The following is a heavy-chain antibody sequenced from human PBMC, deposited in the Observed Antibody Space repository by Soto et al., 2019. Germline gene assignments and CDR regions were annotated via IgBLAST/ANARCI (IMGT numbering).Heavy chain of an antibody. CDR3: ARGGSSDWRVAFDF. CDR1: CGSFSGYF. J-gene: IGHJ3*01. D-gene: IGHD6-19*01. CDR2: VNHNGRN. Sequence: NPSETLSLTCTFYCGSFSGYFWNWIRQSPGKGLEWIGKVNHNGRNNYNPSLKSRVTISMDMSKNQFSLKLTSVTAADTAVYYCARGGSSDWRVAFDFWGQGTMVTVSS. V-gene: IGHV4-34*01.